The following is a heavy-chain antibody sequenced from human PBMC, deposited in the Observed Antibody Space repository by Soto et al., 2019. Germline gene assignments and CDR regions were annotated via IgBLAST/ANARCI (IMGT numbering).Heavy chain of an antibody. CDR2: VSTYNCEI. CDR3: SRGTSIPASGDY. J-gene: IGHJ4*01. D-gene: IGHD6-6*01. V-gene: IGHV1-18*01. Sequence: QVQLVQSGAEVKKPGASVKVSCKASGYTFTNYGINWVRQAPGQGLEWLGWVSTYNCEIMYAQRVQARVIMTTDTSTTTAYMELRSLRSDDTAVYYCSRGTSIPASGDYWGQGTLVTVSS. CDR1: GYTFTNYG.